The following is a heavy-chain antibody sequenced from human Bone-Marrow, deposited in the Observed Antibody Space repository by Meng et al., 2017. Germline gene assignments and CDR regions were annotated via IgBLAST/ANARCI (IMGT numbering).Heavy chain of an antibody. J-gene: IGHJ4*02. V-gene: IGHV3-15*01. CDR2: IKSNSDGGTT. D-gene: IGHD5-12*01. CDR1: GFTVSSNY. Sequence: GGSLRLSCAASGFTVSSNYMSWVRQAPGKGLEWVGRIKSNSDGGTTDYAAPVKGRFTISRDDSKNTLYLQMNSLITEDTAVYYCSGHIDYWGQGTLVTVSS. CDR3: SGHIDY.